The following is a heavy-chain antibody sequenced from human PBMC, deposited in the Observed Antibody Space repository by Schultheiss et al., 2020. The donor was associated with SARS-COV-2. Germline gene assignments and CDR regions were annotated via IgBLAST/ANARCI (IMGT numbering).Heavy chain of an antibody. CDR3: ARLIAAADY. Sequence: ASVKVSCKASGYTFTGYYMHWVRQAPGQGLEWMGWISPNSGGTNYAQKFQGRVTITADESTSTAYMELSSLRSEDTAVYYCARLIAAADYWGQGTLVTVSS. D-gene: IGHD6-13*01. J-gene: IGHJ4*02. V-gene: IGHV1-2*02. CDR1: GYTFTGYY. CDR2: ISPNSGGT.